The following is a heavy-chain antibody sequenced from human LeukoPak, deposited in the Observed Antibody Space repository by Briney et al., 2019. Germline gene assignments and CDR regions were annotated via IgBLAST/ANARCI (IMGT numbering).Heavy chain of an antibody. Sequence: QSGGSLRLSCEGSGFTFRNYWMNWVRQAPGKGLEWVANINQDGSQKHFVGSVKGRFTISRDNAKNSLSLQMNSLRAEDAAVYYCARDGQYSTSWYDLDYWGQGTLVTVSS. CDR3: ARDGQYSTSWYDLDY. D-gene: IGHD6-13*01. CDR1: GFTFRNYW. V-gene: IGHV3-7*04. CDR2: INQDGSQK. J-gene: IGHJ4*02.